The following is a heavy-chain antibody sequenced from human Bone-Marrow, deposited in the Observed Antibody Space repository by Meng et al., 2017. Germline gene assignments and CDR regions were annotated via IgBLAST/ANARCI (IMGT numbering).Heavy chain of an antibody. D-gene: IGHD5-18*01. CDR3: ARSIQLWSQYYYYGMDV. Sequence: SVKVSCKASGYTFTSYGINWVRQAPGQGLEWMGRIIPILGIANYAQKFQGRVTITADKSTSTAYMELSSLRSEDTAVYYCARSIQLWSQYYYYGMDVWGQGTTVTVSS. CDR1: GYTFTSYG. CDR2: IIPILGIA. V-gene: IGHV1-69*04. J-gene: IGHJ6*02.